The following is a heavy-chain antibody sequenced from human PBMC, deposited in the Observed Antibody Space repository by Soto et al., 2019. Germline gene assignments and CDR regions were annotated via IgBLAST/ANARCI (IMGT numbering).Heavy chain of an antibody. J-gene: IGHJ6*02. Sequence: QVQLQESGPGLVKPSQTLSLTCSVSGDSISGGYYWSWIRQHPGKGLEWIGYVSPIGTPYYSPSLSSRVSISMHTSKNHLSLEVRSVSAADTAVYYCARDRGSYGMDVWGQCTTVTVSS. CDR3: ARDRGSYGMDV. V-gene: IGHV4-31*03. CDR2: VSPIGTP. CDR1: GDSISGGYY.